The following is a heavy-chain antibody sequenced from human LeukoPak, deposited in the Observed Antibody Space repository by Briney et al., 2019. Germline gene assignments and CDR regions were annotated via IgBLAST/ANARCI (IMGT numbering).Heavy chain of an antibody. J-gene: IGHJ4*02. D-gene: IGHD3-3*01. V-gene: IGHV4-34*01. Sequence: SETLSLXCAVYGGSFSGYYWSWIRQPPGKGLEWIGEINHSGSTNYNPSLKSRVTISVDTSKNQFSLKLSSVTAADTAVYYCARGRTVRYYDFWSGYPRPFDYWGQGTLVTVSS. CDR1: GGSFSGYY. CDR3: ARGRTVRYYDFWSGYPRPFDY. CDR2: INHSGST.